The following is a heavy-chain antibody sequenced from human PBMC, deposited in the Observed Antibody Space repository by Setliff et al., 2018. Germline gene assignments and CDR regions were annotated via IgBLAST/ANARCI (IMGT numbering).Heavy chain of an antibody. CDR3: ARRDPSVDTAMVYFDY. J-gene: IGHJ4*02. Sequence: PGESLKISCKGSGYSFSNFWIGWVRQMPGKGLEWMGIIYPGDSHTRYSPSFQGQVTISADKSISTAYLQWSSLKASDPAIYYCARRDPSVDTAMVYFDYWGQGTLVTVSS. V-gene: IGHV5-51*01. CDR2: IYPGDSHT. CDR1: GYSFSNFW. D-gene: IGHD5-18*01.